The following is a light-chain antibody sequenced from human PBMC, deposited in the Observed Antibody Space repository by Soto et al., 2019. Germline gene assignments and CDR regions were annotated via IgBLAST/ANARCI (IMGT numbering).Light chain of an antibody. CDR1: SSNVGTNT. J-gene: IGLJ2*01. V-gene: IGLV1-44*01. CDR2: GNN. Sequence: QSVLTQPPSASGTPGQRVTISCSGSSSNVGTNTVHWYQHLPGTAPKLLIYGNNQRPSGVPDRFSGSSSDTSASLAISGLRSEDESDYYCAAWDDSLKVVVFGGGTKVTVL. CDR3: AAWDDSLKVVV.